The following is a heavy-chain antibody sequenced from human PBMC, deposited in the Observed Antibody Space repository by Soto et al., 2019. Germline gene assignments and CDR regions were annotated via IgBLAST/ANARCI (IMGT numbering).Heavy chain of an antibody. Sequence: PEGSMRGTCAACGCGLSSYDMHWVCKAQGKGLGWLAVISYDGSNKYYADSVKGRFTISRDNSKNTLYLQMNSLRAEDTAVYYCAKGGNSSPLGYWGQGTLVTVSS. CDR1: GCGLSSYD. V-gene: IGHV3-30*18. CDR2: ISYDGSNK. CDR3: AKGGNSSPLGY. D-gene: IGHD6-13*01. J-gene: IGHJ4*02.